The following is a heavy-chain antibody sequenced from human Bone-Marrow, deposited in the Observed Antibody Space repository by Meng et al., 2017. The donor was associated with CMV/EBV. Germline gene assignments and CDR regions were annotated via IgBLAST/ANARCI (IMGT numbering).Heavy chain of an antibody. D-gene: IGHD3-10*01. V-gene: IGHV3-30-3*01. CDR1: GFTFSSYA. CDR2: ISYDGSNK. Sequence: GESLKISCAASGFTFSSYAMHWVRQAPGKGLEWVAVISYDGSNKYYADSVKGRFTISRDNSKNTLYLQMNSLRAEDTAVYYCARDFNAPLWFGELWPNAFEIWGQGTMVTVSS. CDR3: ARDFNAPLWFGELWPNAFEI. J-gene: IGHJ3*02.